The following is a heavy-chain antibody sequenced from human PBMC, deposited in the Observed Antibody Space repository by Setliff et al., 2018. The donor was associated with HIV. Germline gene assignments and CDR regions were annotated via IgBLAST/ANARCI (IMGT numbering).Heavy chain of an antibody. V-gene: IGHV1-2*02. Sequence: VASVKVSCKAVGYTFTTFYMHWVRQAPGQGLEWMGVINSDSGGINFAQKFQGRVTMTRVTSISTAYMELSGLRSDDTAVYYCARGGPLRFLEWLLSFFGYWGQGTLVTVSS. J-gene: IGHJ4*02. CDR2: INSDSGGI. D-gene: IGHD3-3*01. CDR3: ARGGPLRFLEWLLSFFGY. CDR1: GYTFTTFY.